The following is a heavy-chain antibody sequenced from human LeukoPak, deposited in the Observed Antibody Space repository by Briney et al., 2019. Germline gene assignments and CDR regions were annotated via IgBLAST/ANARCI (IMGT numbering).Heavy chain of an antibody. Sequence: PGGSLRLSCAASGFTFNSFNMDWVRQAPGKGLEWISFISNSRNTSHYADSVKGRFTISRDNAKSSLYPQMNNLRPEDTAVYYCAREGVVTPFDYWGQGALVIVSS. CDR3: AREGVVTPFDY. D-gene: IGHD4-23*01. V-gene: IGHV3-48*01. J-gene: IGHJ4*02. CDR1: GFTFNSFN. CDR2: ISNSRNTS.